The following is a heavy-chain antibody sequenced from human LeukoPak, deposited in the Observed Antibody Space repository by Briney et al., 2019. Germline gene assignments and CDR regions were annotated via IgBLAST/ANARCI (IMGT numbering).Heavy chain of an antibody. J-gene: IGHJ4*02. V-gene: IGHV3-23*05. CDR1: GFTFSSSA. D-gene: IGHD4-23*01. CDR3: ARRGDGGRSFDY. Sequence: QSGGSLRLSCAASGFTFSSSAMSWVRQAPGKGLEWVSLIYSSGSTYYADSVKGRFTISRDNSKNTLYLQVNSLRAEDTAVYYCARRGDGGRSFDYWGQGTLVTVSS. CDR2: IYSSGST.